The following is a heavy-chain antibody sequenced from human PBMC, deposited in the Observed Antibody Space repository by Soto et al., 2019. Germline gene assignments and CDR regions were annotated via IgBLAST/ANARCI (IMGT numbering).Heavy chain of an antibody. CDR2: IIPIFGTA. CDR3: ARGDIVVVPAAHEGIYYYYGMDV. V-gene: IGHV1-69*01. CDR1: GGTFSSYA. J-gene: IGHJ6*02. Sequence: QVQLVQSGAEVKKPGFSVKVSCKASGGTFSSYAISWVRQAPGQGLEWMGGIIPIFGTANYAQKFQGRVTITADESTSTAYMELSSLRSEDTAVYYCARGDIVVVPAAHEGIYYYYGMDVWGQGTTVTVSS. D-gene: IGHD2-2*01.